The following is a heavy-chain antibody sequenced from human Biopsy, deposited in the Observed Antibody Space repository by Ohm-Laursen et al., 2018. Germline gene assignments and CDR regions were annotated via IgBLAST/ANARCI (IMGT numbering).Heavy chain of an antibody. CDR3: ARATNSTGWPYYYFYGMDV. J-gene: IGHJ6*02. V-gene: IGHV4-59*01. Sequence: GTLSLTCTVSGGSLSSYYRSWIRQTPGKGLEWIGYIYYSGSTNYNPSLKSRVTISVDTSKNQFSLRLNSVTAADTAVYYCARATNSTGWPYYYFYGMDVWGQGTTVTVSS. CDR2: IYYSGST. D-gene: IGHD2/OR15-2a*01. CDR1: GGSLSSYY.